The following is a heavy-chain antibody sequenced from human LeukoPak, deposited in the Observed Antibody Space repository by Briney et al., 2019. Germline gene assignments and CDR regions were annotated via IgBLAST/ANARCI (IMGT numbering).Heavy chain of an antibody. Sequence: SETLSLTCAVYGGSFSGYYWSWIRQPPGKGLEWIGVINHSGSTNYNPSLKSRVTISVDTSKNQFSLKLSSVTAADTAVYYCARGGSYYDILTGYYSWGNYWGQGTLVTVSS. CDR2: INHSGST. D-gene: IGHD3-9*01. J-gene: IGHJ4*02. CDR3: ARGGSYYDILTGYYSWGNY. CDR1: GGSFSGYY. V-gene: IGHV4-34*01.